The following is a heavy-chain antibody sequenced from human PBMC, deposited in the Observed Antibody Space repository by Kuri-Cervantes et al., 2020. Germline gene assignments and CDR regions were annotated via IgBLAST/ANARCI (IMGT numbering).Heavy chain of an antibody. V-gene: IGHV3-48*03. Sequence: GESLKISCAASGFTFSRYAMHWVRQAPGKGLEWVSYISSSGSTIYYADSVKGRFTISRDNAKNSLYLQMNSLRVEDTAVYYCARDRHYGSGSYYLYYMDVWGKGTTVTVSS. CDR1: GFTFSRYA. J-gene: IGHJ6*03. CDR3: ARDRHYGSGSYYLYYMDV. D-gene: IGHD3-10*01. CDR2: ISSSGSTI.